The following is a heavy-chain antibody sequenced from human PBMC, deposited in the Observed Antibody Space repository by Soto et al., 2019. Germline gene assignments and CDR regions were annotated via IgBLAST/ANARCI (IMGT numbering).Heavy chain of an antibody. Sequence: GGSLRLSCAASGFTFSSNYMSWVRQAPGKGLEWVSVIYSGGSTSYAASVKGRLTISRANSKNTLYLQMNSLIAEDTAVYYCAREGRIAARAPGNMDVWGKGTTVTVSS. V-gene: IGHV3-66*01. CDR3: AREGRIAARAPGNMDV. CDR1: GFTFSSNY. D-gene: IGHD6-6*01. J-gene: IGHJ6*03. CDR2: IYSGGST.